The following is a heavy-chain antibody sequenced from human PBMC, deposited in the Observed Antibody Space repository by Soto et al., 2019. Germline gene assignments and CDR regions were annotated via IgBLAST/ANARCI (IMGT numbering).Heavy chain of an antibody. Sequence: QVQLVQSGAEVKKPGASVKVSCKASGYTFTSYDINWVRQATGQGLEWMGWMNPNSGNTDYAQKFRGRVTMTRDTSIRTADMELSGLTSEDTAVYYCARRNGDYRRLDYWGLGTLVTASS. D-gene: IGHD4-17*01. V-gene: IGHV1-8*01. CDR2: MNPNSGNT. CDR1: GYTFTSYD. J-gene: IGHJ4*02. CDR3: ARRNGDYRRLDY.